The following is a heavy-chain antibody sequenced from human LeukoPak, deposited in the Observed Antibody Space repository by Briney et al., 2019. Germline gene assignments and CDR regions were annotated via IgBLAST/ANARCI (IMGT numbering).Heavy chain of an antibody. V-gene: IGHV3-9*03. CDR2: ISWNSGSI. CDR1: GFTFDDYA. D-gene: IGHD3-22*01. Sequence: PGGSLRLSCAASGFTFDDYAMHWVRQAPGKGLEWVSGISWNSGSIGYADSVKVRFTISRDNANNSLYLQMNSLRAEDMALYYCAKTKANKYYYDSSGDHYFDYWGQGTLVTVSS. J-gene: IGHJ4*02. CDR3: AKTKANKYYYDSSGDHYFDY.